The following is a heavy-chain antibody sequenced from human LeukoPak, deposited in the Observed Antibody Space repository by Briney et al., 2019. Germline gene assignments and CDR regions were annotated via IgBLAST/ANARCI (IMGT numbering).Heavy chain of an antibody. CDR1: GYTFTSYY. Sequence: ASVKVSCKASGYTFTSYYMHWVRQAPGQGLEWMGIINPSGGSTSYAQKFQGRVTMTRDTSTSTVYMELSSLRSEDTAVYYCAREGGYSSSSPVHPEKPFDYWGQGTLVAVSS. CDR3: AREGGYSSSSPVHPEKPFDY. D-gene: IGHD6-6*01. CDR2: INPSGGST. V-gene: IGHV1-46*01. J-gene: IGHJ4*02.